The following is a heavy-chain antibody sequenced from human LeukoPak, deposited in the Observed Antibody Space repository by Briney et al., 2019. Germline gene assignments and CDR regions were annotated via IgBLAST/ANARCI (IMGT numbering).Heavy chain of an antibody. Sequence: ASVKVSCKAAGYTFTWYYMFWVRQAPGQGLEGMGRINPNSGGTNYAQKFQGRVTMTRDTSISTAYMELSRLRSDDTAVYYCARGYCSGGSCYSVENWFDPWGQGTLVTVSS. V-gene: IGHV1-2*06. D-gene: IGHD2-15*01. J-gene: IGHJ5*02. CDR2: INPNSGGT. CDR3: ARGYCSGGSCYSVENWFDP. CDR1: GYTFTWYY.